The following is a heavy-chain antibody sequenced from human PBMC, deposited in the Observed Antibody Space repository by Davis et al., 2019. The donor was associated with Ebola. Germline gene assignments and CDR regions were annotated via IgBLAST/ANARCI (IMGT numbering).Heavy chain of an antibody. Sequence: PGGSLRLSCAASGFTFSSYSMNWVRHAPGKGLEWVSSISSSSSYIYYADSVKGRFTISRDNAKNSLYLQMNSLRAEDTAVYYCAAPRITGTSGYYYGMDVWGQGTTVTVSS. CDR1: GFTFSSYS. V-gene: IGHV3-21*01. D-gene: IGHD1-20*01. J-gene: IGHJ6*02. CDR2: ISSSSSYI. CDR3: AAPRITGTSGYYYGMDV.